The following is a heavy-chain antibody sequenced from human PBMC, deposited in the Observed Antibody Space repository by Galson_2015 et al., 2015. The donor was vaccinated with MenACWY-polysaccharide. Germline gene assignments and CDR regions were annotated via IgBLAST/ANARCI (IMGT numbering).Heavy chain of an antibody. D-gene: IGHD2-2*01. J-gene: IGHJ3*02. CDR3: AREGSRIVFHAFDI. Sequence: LRLSCAASGSRFSNSGMHWVRQAPGKGLEWVAVLQYDGSNKVYADSVKGRFTISRDNSKNTVFLEMNTLGVEDTAVYYCAREGSRIVFHAFDIWGQGTMVTVSS. CDR2: LQYDGSNK. CDR1: GSRFSNSG. V-gene: IGHV3-33*01.